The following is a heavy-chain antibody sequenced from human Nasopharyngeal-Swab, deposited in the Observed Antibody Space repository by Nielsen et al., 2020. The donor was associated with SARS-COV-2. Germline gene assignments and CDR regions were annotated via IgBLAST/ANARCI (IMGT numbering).Heavy chain of an antibody. J-gene: IGHJ4*02. D-gene: IGHD3-3*01. CDR1: GGAVSSDNW. CDR3: ASFYDFWT. CDR2: VKHNVST. Sequence: SKTLSLTCAVSGGAVSSDNWWSWVSQPPGKRLEWIGEVKHNVSTNYNPSLKSRVTISLDKTRNQVSLRVNSLTAADTAVYYCASFYDFWTWGQGTLVTVSS. V-gene: IGHV4-4*02.